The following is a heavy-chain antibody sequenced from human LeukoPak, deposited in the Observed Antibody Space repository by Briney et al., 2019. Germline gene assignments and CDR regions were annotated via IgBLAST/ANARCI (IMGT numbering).Heavy chain of an antibody. Sequence: GGSLRLSCAASGFTFSKYWMLWVRQAPWKGLESVSRINTDGTVTTYAASVKGRFTVSRDNADNTMFLQMHSVRDEDTAVYYCATKQWLAPPPDSWGQGTPVTVSS. CDR3: ATKQWLAPPPDS. D-gene: IGHD6-19*01. J-gene: IGHJ4*02. CDR2: INTDGTVT. V-gene: IGHV3-74*01. CDR1: GFTFSKYW.